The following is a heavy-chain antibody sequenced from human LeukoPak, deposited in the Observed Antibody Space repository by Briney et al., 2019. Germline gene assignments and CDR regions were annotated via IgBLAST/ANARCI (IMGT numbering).Heavy chain of an antibody. CDR3: ARDRGKGDGMDV. Sequence: GGSLRLSCAASGFTFSSYAMHWVRQAPGKGLEWVAVISYDGSNKYYADSVKGRFTISRDNSKNTLYLQMNSLRAEDTAVYYCARDRGKGDGMDVWGQGTTVTVSS. CDR1: GFTFSSYA. CDR2: ISYDGSNK. D-gene: IGHD5-12*01. V-gene: IGHV3-30-3*01. J-gene: IGHJ6*02.